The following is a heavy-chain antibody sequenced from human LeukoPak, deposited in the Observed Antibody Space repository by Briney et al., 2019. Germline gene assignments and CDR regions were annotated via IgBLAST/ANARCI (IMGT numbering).Heavy chain of an antibody. V-gene: IGHV1-2*06. CDR1: GYTFTGYY. CDR2: INPNSGGT. D-gene: IGHD3-10*01. CDR3: ARVRTMVRGVMGNLDY. Sequence: ASVKVSCKASGYTFTGYYMHWVRQAPGQGLEWMGRINPNSGGTNYAQKFQGRVTMTRDTSISTAYMELSRLGSDDTAVYYCARVRTMVRGVMGNLDYWGQGTLVTVSS. J-gene: IGHJ4*02.